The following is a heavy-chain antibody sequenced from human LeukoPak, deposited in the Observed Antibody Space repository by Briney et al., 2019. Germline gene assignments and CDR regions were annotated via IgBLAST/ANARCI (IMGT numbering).Heavy chain of an antibody. CDR3: ARASDPWLQLT. J-gene: IGHJ5*02. V-gene: IGHV3-7*05. CDR1: GFTFSNYW. CDR2: IKQDGSEK. D-gene: IGHD5-24*01. Sequence: PGGSLRLSCAASGFTFSNYWMIRVRQAPGKGLEWVGSIKQDGSEKRYADSVRGRFSISRDNAQTSLYLQMNSLRAEDTAVYYCARASDPWLQLTWGQGTLVTVSS.